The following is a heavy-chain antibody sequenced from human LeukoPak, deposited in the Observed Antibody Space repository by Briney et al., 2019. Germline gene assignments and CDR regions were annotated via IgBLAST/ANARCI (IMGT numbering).Heavy chain of an antibody. CDR1: GFTFSSYA. V-gene: IGHV3-23*01. CDR2: ISGSGGST. J-gene: IGHJ4*02. CDR3: AKDRARITMIVVVTNFDY. Sequence: GGSLTLSCAASGFTFSSYAMSWVRQAPGKGLEWVASISGSGGSTYYADSVKGRFTISRDNSKNTLYLQMNSLRAEDTAVYYCAKDRARITMIVVVTNFDYWGQGTLVTVSS. D-gene: IGHD3-22*01.